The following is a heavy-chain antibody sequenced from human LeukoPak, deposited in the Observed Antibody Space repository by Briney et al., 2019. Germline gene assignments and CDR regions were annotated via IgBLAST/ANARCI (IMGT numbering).Heavy chain of an antibody. D-gene: IGHD2-15*01. CDR2: IFYSGST. V-gene: IGHV4-39*07. J-gene: IGHJ3*02. CDR1: PGSISSSSYY. CDR3: ARHPVVVVAANAFDI. Sequence: PSETLSLTCTVSPGSISSSSYYWGWIRQPPGKGLEWIGTIFYSGSTYYNPSLKSRVTVSLDTSKNQFSLKLSSVTAADTAVYYCARHPVVVVAANAFDIWGQGTMVTVSS.